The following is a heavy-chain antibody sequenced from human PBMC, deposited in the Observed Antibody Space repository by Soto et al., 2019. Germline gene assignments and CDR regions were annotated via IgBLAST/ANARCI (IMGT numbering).Heavy chain of an antibody. Sequence: GGSLRLSCAASGFNFGSYAMHWVRLAPGKGLEWLTVIWYDGSEKYYADSVKGRFTISRDNSKNTLYLQMYSLRAEDTAIYYCARGAISARPDYWGQGTLVTVSS. J-gene: IGHJ4*02. CDR2: IWYDGSEK. V-gene: IGHV3-33*01. CDR1: GFNFGSYA. CDR3: ARGAISARPDY. D-gene: IGHD6-6*01.